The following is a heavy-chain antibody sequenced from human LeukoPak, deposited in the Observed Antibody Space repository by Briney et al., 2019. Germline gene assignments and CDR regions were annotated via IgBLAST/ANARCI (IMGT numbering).Heavy chain of an antibody. V-gene: IGHV1-8*01. J-gene: IGHJ6*02. CDR3: ARATRSGYYPWDYYYYGMDV. CDR1: GYTFTSYD. CDR2: MNPNSGNT. Sequence: ASVKVSCKASGYTFTSYDFNWVRQATGQGLEWMGWMNPNSGNTGYAQKFQGRVTMTRNTSISTAYMELSSLRSEDTAVYYCARATRSGYYPWDYYYYGMDVWGQGTTVTVSS. D-gene: IGHD3-3*01.